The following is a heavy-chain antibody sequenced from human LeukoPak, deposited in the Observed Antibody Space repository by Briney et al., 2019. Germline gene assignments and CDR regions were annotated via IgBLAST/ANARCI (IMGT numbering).Heavy chain of an antibody. CDR2: IYYSGST. J-gene: IGHJ3*02. CDR3: ARGPINYYDKFDI. D-gene: IGHD3-22*01. CDR1: GGSISSYY. V-gene: IGHV4-59*12. Sequence: SETLSLTCTVSGGSISSYYWSWIRQPPGKGLEWIGYIYYSGSTNYNPSLKSRVTISVDTSKNQFSLKLTSVTAADTAVYYCARGPINYYDKFDIWGQGTMVTVSS.